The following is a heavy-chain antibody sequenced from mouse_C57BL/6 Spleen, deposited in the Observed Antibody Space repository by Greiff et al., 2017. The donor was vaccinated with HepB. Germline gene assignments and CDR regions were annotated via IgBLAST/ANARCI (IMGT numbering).Heavy chain of an antibody. CDR3: ARDPVGWYFDV. J-gene: IGHJ1*03. Sequence: DVMLVESGGGLVKPGGSLKLSCAASGFTFSSYAMSWVRQTPEKRLEWVATISDGGSYTYYPDNVKGRFTISRDNAKNNLYLQMSHLKSEDTAMYYCARDPVGWYFDVWGTGTTVTVSS. V-gene: IGHV5-4*01. D-gene: IGHD1-1*01. CDR1: GFTFSSYA. CDR2: ISDGGSYT.